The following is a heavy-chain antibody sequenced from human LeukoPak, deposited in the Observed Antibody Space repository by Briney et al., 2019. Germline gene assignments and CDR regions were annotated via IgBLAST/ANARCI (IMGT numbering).Heavy chain of an antibody. CDR2: VSHSGSP. J-gene: IGHJ4*02. CDR3: AREGRENIAIGVD. V-gene: IGHV4-38-2*02. CDR1: GYSISNGYY. Sequence: SETLSLTCTGSGYSISNGYYWGWFRQTPGRGLEWIASVSHSGSPYYNPSLKSRVTISEDLSKNLYSLTLRSVTAADAAVYYCAREGRENIAIGVDWGQGVLVTVSS. D-gene: IGHD3-16*02.